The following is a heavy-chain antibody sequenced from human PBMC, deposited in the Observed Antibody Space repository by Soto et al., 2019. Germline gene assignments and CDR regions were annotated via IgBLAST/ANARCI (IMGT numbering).Heavy chain of an antibody. V-gene: IGHV3-15*01. CDR2: IKSKTDGGTT. D-gene: IGHD3-9*01. Sequence: GGSLRLSCAASGFTFSNAWMSWVRQAPGKGLEWVGRIKSKTDGGTTDYAAPVKGRFTISRDDSKNTLYLQMNSLKTEDTAVYYCTTDHGDYDILTGYYNNWFDPWGQGTLVTVSS. J-gene: IGHJ5*02. CDR3: TTDHGDYDILTGYYNNWFDP. CDR1: GFTFSNAW.